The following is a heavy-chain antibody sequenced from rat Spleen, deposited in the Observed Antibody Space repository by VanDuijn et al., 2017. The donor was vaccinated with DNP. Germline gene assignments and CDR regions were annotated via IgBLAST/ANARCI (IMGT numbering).Heavy chain of an antibody. V-gene: IGHV5S10*01. CDR3: ARWSMAFAY. J-gene: IGHJ3*01. CDR1: GFIFNDYG. D-gene: IGHD1-12*02. CDR2: IIYDGSST. Sequence: EVQLVESGGGLVQPGRSLRLSCAASGFIFNDYGMAWVRQTPKKGLEWVATIIYDGSSTYYRDSVRGRFTISRDYARSTLYLQMDSLRSEDTATYYCARWSMAFAYWGQGTLVTVSS.